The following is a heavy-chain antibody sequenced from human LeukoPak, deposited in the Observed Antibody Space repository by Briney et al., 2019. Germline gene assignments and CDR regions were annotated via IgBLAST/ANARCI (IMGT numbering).Heavy chain of an antibody. CDR2: ISKDGGNT. CDR1: GFSFSNYA. Sequence: PGGSLRLSCAASGFSFSNYAMHWVRQAPGKGLEWVAVISKDGGNTHCADSVKGRFTVSRDDSKNTLYLQMNSVRSDDTAVYHCAKIHATSWYDWFFEPWGRGSQVTVSS. CDR3: AKIHATSWYDWFFEP. J-gene: IGHJ2*01. V-gene: IGHV3-30-3*02. D-gene: IGHD6-13*01.